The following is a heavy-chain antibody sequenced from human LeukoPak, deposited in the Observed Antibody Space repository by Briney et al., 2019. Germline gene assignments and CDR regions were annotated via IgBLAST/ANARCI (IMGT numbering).Heavy chain of an antibody. V-gene: IGHV2-70*11. CDR1: GFSLTTTGVC. J-gene: IGHJ6*02. Sequence: SGPTLVNPTQTLTLTCTFSGFSLTTTGVCVSWIRQPPGKALEWLARFDWDDDKHYTTSLRTRLTISKDTSKNQVFLTMANMDPEDTALYYCAKDKGIGRFLTGDYYYGMDVWGQGTTVTVSS. D-gene: IGHD3-3*01. CDR3: AKDKGIGRFLTGDYYYGMDV. CDR2: FDWDDDK.